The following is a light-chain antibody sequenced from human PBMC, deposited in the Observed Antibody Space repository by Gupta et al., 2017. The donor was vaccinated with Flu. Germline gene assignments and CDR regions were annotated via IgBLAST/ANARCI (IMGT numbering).Light chain of an antibody. J-gene: IGKJ2*01. CDR2: KGS. V-gene: IGKV2-30*02. Sequence: DVATTPSTLSLSVTLRQPASAPCRSSHILLHSDGRIYLNWYHQRPGQAPRRLIYKGSDRECGVPDRFSGSGLGTDFTLKITRVEAEDVGVYYCRQSAHWPYTFGPGTKLEIK. CDR1: HILLHSDGRIY. CDR3: RQSAHWPYT.